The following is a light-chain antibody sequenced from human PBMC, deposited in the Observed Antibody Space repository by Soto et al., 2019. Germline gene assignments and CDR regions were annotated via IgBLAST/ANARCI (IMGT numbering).Light chain of an antibody. J-gene: IGLJ1*01. Sequence: SSLTQPASVSCSPGQSITISCSGTSSNIGGYNVVSWYQQHPGKAPKVIVYEGIKRPSGVSDRFSGSTSGSTASLTISGLQAEDEAEYDCCSDVGATTYGFGSGPKVTV. CDR1: SSNIGGYNV. CDR2: EGI. V-gene: IGLV2-23*01. CDR3: CSDVGATTYG.